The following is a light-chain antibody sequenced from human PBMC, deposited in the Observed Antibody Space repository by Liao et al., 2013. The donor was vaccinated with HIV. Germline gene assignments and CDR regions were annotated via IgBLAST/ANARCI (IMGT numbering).Light chain of an antibody. J-gene: IGLJ3*02. CDR1: NIGSKS. V-gene: IGLV3-21*01. Sequence: SYELTQPPSVSVAPGKTARITCGGNNIGSKSVHWYQQKPGQAPVRVIYYDSDRPSGIPERFSGSNSGNTATLTISRVEAGDEADYYCQVWDSSRGVFGGGTKLTVL. CDR3: QVWDSSRGV. CDR2: YDS.